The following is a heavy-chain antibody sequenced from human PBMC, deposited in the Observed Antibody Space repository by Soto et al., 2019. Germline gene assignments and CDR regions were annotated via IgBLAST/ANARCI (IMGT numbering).Heavy chain of an antibody. V-gene: IGHV1-69*01. CDR3: SRGGRVRGVIINYYYYGMDV. J-gene: IGHJ6*02. CDR1: GGTFSSYA. Sequence: SVNVSCKASGGTFSSYAISWVRQAPGQGLEWMGGIIPIFGTANYAQKFQGRVTITADESTSTAYMELSSLRSADTAVYYCSRGGRVRGVIINYYYYGMDVWGQGTTVTGS. D-gene: IGHD3-10*01. CDR2: IIPIFGTA.